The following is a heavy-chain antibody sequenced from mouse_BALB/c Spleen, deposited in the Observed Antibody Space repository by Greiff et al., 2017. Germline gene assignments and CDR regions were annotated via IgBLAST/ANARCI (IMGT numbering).Heavy chain of an antibody. CDR1: GYTFTEYI. J-gene: IGHJ3*01. CDR2: FYPGSGSI. V-gene: IGHV1-62-2*01. Sequence: QVQLQQSGAGLVKPGASVKLSCKASGYTFTEYIIHWVKQRSGQGLEWIGWFYPGSGSIKYNEKFKDKATLTADKSSSTVYMELSRLTSEDSAVYFCARHEGEAGFPYGNEFAYWGQGTLVTVSA. D-gene: IGHD2-10*02. CDR3: ARHEGEAGFPYGNEFAY.